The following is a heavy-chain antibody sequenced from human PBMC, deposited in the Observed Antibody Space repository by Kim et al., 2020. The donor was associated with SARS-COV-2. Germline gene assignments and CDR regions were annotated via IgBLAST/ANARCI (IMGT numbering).Heavy chain of an antibody. Sequence: AVSVKSRITINPDTSKNKFSLQLNSVTPEDTAVYYCARDRQWELEGLFDYWGQGTLVTVSS. CDR3: ARDRQWELEGLFDY. D-gene: IGHD1-26*01. V-gene: IGHV6-1*01. J-gene: IGHJ4*02.